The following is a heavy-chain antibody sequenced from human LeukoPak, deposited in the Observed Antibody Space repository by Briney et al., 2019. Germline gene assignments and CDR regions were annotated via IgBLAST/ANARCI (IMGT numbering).Heavy chain of an antibody. D-gene: IGHD2-2*01. J-gene: IGHJ4*02. CDR1: GYIFMAYG. V-gene: IGHV1-18*01. CDR3: ARQAPCSSISCPLDY. CDR2: ITGYNGAT. Sequence: GASVKVSCKASGYIFMAYGISWVRQAPGQGLEWMGWITGYNGATNYAQKFQGRVTLTTDTSTSAAYMELRSLRSDDTAVYYCARQAPCSSISCPLDYWGQGTLVTVSS.